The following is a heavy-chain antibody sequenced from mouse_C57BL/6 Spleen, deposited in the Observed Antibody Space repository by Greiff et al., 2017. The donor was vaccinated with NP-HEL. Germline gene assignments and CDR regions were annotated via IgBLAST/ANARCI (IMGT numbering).Heavy chain of an antibody. D-gene: IGHD1-1*01. CDR3: AREGLTTVVARYAMDY. J-gene: IGHJ4*01. Sequence: EVKLQESGPGLVKPSQSLSLTCSVTGYSITSGYYWNWIRQFPGNKLEWMGYISYDGSNNYNPSLKNRISITRDTSKNQFFLKLNSVTTEDTATYYCAREGLTTVVARYAMDYWGQGTSVTVSS. CDR1: GYSITSGYY. V-gene: IGHV3-6*01. CDR2: ISYDGSN.